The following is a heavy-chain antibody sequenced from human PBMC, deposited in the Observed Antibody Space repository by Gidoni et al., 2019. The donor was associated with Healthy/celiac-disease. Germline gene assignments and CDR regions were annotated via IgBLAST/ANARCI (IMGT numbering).Heavy chain of an antibody. J-gene: IGHJ6*02. CDR1: GGTFSSYA. CDR2: IIPIFGTA. CDR3: ARDLSPYSSSWFPRYYYGMDV. D-gene: IGHD6-13*01. Sequence: QVQLVQSGAEVKKPGSSVKVSCKASGGTFSSYAISWVRQAPGQGLEWMGGIIPIFGTANYAQKFQGRVTITADESTSTAYMELSSLRSEDTAVYYCARDLSPYSSSWFPRYYYGMDVWGQGTTVTVSS. V-gene: IGHV1-69*01.